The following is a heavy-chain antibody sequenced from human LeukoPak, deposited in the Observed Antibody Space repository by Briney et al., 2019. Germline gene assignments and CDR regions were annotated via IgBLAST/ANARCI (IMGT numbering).Heavy chain of an antibody. D-gene: IGHD3-22*01. V-gene: IGHV1-2*02. Sequence: GASVKVSCKASGYTFTSYDINWVRQATGQGLEWMGWINPNSGGTNSAQKFQGRVTMTRDTSISTAYMELTRLRSDDTAVYYCARDANVYHDNSYYYYGPGDYWGQGTLVTVSS. CDR3: ARDANVYHDNSYYYYGPGDY. CDR2: INPNSGGT. CDR1: GYTFTSYD. J-gene: IGHJ4*02.